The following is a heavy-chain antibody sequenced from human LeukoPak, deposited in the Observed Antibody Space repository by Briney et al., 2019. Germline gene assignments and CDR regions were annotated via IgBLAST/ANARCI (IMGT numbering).Heavy chain of an antibody. Sequence: GGSLRLSCAASGFTFSTFAMIWVRQAPGKGLEWVAFVRYDGSKKYYTNSVKGRFTISRDNSKNTLYLQMNSLRAEDTAVYYCAKDQKRGYSYGYLFYYYYMDVWGKGTTVTISS. CDR3: AKDQKRGYSYGYLFYYYYMDV. D-gene: IGHD5-18*01. V-gene: IGHV3-30*02. CDR2: VRYDGSKK. J-gene: IGHJ6*03. CDR1: GFTFSTFA.